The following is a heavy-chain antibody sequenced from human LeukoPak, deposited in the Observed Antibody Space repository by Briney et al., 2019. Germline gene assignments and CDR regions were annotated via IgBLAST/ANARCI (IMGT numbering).Heavy chain of an antibody. Sequence: PSETLSLTCTVSGGSISSGSYYWSWLRQPAGKGLEWIGRIYTSGSTNYNPSLKSRVTISVDTSKNQFSLKLSSVTAADTAVYYCAGTYYDFWSGYFPLDYWGQGTLVTVSS. CDR2: IYTSGST. J-gene: IGHJ4*02. CDR1: GGSISSGSYY. CDR3: AGTYYDFWSGYFPLDY. D-gene: IGHD3-3*01. V-gene: IGHV4-61*02.